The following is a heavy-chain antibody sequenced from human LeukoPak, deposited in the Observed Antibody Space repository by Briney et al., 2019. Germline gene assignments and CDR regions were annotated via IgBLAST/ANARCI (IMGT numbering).Heavy chain of an antibody. CDR3: AHAYCGRSSCHPYYYYNMDV. Sequence: SGPTLVKPTQTLTLTCSFSGFSLSSRGMGVGWIRQPPGKALEWLALIYWDDDKRYSPSLKSRLTIAQDTSKNEVVLTMTNVDPVDTATYYCAHAYCGRSSCHPYYYYNMDVWGKGTTVTVSS. J-gene: IGHJ6*03. CDR1: GFSLSSRGMG. D-gene: IGHD2-21*01. CDR2: IYWDDDK. V-gene: IGHV2-5*02.